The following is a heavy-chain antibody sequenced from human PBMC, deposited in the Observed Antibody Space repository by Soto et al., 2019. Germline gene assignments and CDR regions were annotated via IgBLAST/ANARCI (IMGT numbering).Heavy chain of an antibody. CDR1: GGFISSGDYY. J-gene: IGHJ6*03. Sequence: QVQLQESGPGLVKPSQTLSLTCTVSGGFISSGDYYWNWIRQLPGKGLEGIGYIEHSGSSFYNPYLKGRVARALDTSKNQFSLKLNSVTAADTAVYYCAREVVPATVDLYYYYIDFWGKGTTVTVSS. CDR2: IEHSGSS. D-gene: IGHD2-2*01. V-gene: IGHV4-31*03. CDR3: AREVVPATVDLYYYYIDF.